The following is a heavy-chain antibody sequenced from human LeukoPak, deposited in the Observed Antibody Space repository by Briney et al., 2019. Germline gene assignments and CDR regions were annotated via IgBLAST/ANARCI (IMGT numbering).Heavy chain of an antibody. CDR1: GFTFNSYT. CDR2: ITSSLSYI. CDR3: ARDFGRTSDWQPRLYYGMDV. V-gene: IGHV3-21*01. Sequence: PGGSLRLSCAASGFTFNSYTMNWVRQPPGKGLEWVSSITSSLSYISYADSVKGRFTISRDNAMNSLSLQMHSLRAEDAAVYYCARDFGRTSDWQPRLYYGMDVWGQGTTVTVSS. D-gene: IGHD2-2*01. J-gene: IGHJ6*02.